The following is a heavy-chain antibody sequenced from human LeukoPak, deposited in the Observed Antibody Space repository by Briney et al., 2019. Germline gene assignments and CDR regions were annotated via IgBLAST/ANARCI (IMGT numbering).Heavy chain of an antibody. Sequence: SETLSLTCAVSGYSISNGYHWGWIRQPPGKGLEWIGSIYRSGSTYYNPSLKSRVTISVDTSENHFSLRLSSVTAADTAVYYCARVNWICDYWGQGTLVTVSS. V-gene: IGHV4-38-2*01. CDR3: ARVNWICDY. CDR1: GYSISNGYH. CDR2: IYRSGST. D-gene: IGHD1-20*01. J-gene: IGHJ4*02.